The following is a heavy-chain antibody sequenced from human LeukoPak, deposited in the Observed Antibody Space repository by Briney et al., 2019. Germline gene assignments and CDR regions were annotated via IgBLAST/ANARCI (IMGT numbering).Heavy chain of an antibody. Sequence: PGGSLRLSCAASGFTLSGYWMNSVRQAPGKGLEWVASIKQDGSEKYYVDSVKGRFTISRDNAKNSVYLQMNSLRVEDTAVYYCARNIPFDYWGQGTLITVSS. J-gene: IGHJ4*02. D-gene: IGHD1/OR15-1a*01. V-gene: IGHV3-7*01. CDR2: IKQDGSEK. CDR3: ARNIPFDY. CDR1: GFTLSGYW.